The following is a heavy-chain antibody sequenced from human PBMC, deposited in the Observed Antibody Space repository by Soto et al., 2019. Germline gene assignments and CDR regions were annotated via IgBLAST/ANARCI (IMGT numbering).Heavy chain of an antibody. Sequence: SETLSLTCAVSGGSISSGGYSWSWIRQPPGKGLEWIGYIYHSGSTNYNPSLKSRVTMSGDTSKNQFSLRLSSVTAADTAVYYCAGGSSSWSSIGYWGQGTLVTVSS. CDR2: IYHSGST. CDR3: AGGSSSWSSIGY. V-gene: IGHV4-30-2*01. J-gene: IGHJ4*02. D-gene: IGHD6-13*01. CDR1: GGSISSGGYS.